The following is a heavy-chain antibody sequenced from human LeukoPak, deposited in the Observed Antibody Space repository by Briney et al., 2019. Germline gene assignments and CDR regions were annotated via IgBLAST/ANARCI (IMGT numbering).Heavy chain of an antibody. CDR1: GGSISSYY. Sequence: SETLSLTCTVSGGSISSYYWSWNRQPPGKGLEWIGYIYYSGSTNYNPSLKSRVTISVDTSKNQFSLKLSSVTAADTAVYYCARDCSSTSCYGVVGMDVWGKGTTVTVSS. J-gene: IGHJ6*04. D-gene: IGHD2-2*01. CDR2: IYYSGST. CDR3: ARDCSSTSCYGVVGMDV. V-gene: IGHV4-59*01.